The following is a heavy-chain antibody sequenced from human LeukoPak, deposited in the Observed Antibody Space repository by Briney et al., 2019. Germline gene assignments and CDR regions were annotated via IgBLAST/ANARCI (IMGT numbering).Heavy chain of an antibody. CDR2: IYYSGST. Sequence: PSETLSLTCTVSGGSISTSSYYWSWIRQPPGKGLEWIGYIYYSGSTYYNPSLKSRVTISVDTSKNQFSLKLSSVTAADTAVYYCARVPLRLGELSAFDAFDIWGQGTMVTVSS. V-gene: IGHV4-30-4*08. D-gene: IGHD3-16*02. CDR1: GGSISTSSYY. J-gene: IGHJ3*02. CDR3: ARVPLRLGELSAFDAFDI.